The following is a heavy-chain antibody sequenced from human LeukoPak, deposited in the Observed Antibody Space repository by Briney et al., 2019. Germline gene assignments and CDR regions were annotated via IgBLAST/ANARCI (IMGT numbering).Heavy chain of an antibody. J-gene: IGHJ3*01. CDR2: LHAREST. CDR3: ASLSSGAAFDV. D-gene: IGHD3-22*01. Sequence: PSETLSLTCTVSGAHISNYYWTWVRQSAAQGLEWIGRLHARESTIYNPSLKSRLTMSIDTSKDQLSLTLTSVTAADSAVYYCASLSSGAAFDVWGQGTVVTVSS. V-gene: IGHV4-4*07. CDR1: GAHISNYY.